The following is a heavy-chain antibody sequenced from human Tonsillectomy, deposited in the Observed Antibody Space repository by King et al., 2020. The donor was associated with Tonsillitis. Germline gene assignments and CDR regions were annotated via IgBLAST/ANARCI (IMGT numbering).Heavy chain of an antibody. CDR1: GGSFSGYY. D-gene: IGHD3-3*01. J-gene: IGHJ3*02. CDR2: INHSGST. V-gene: IGHV4-34*01. CDR3: AREALENDTFVI. Sequence: VQLQQWGAGLFKPSETLSLTCAVYGGSFSGYYWSWIRQPPGKGLEWIGEINHSGSTNYNPSLKSRVTISVDTSKNQFSLKLSSVTAADTAVYYCAREALENDTFVIWGQGTMVTVSS.